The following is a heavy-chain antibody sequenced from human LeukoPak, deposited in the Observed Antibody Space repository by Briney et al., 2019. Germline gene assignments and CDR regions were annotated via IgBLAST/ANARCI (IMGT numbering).Heavy chain of an antibody. CDR3: GCDMDV. CDR2: IKEDGSET. J-gene: IGHJ6*02. CDR1: GFTFSSYW. V-gene: IGHV3-7*03. Sequence: GGSLRLSCAASGFTFSSYWMSWVRQAPGKGLEWVANIKEDGSETHYVDSVKGRFTISRDNAKNSLYLQMNNLRAEDTAVYLCGCDMDVWGQGTTVTVSS.